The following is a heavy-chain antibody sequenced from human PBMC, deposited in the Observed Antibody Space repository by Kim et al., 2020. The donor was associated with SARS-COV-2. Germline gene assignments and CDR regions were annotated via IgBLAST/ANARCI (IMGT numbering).Heavy chain of an antibody. V-gene: IGHV3-23*01. D-gene: IGHD3-10*01. Sequence: YYTTSVRGRFATSRDNSKDTLFLQMNSLRAEETAIYYCSKVVNVGLSTMGHWGQGVLVPVSS. CDR3: SKVVNVGLSTMGH. J-gene: IGHJ4*02.